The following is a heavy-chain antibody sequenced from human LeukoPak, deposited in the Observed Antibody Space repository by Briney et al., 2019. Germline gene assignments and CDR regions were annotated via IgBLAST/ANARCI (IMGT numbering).Heavy chain of an antibody. J-gene: IGHJ6*03. Sequence: PGGSLRLSCAASGFTFTDYYMSWIRQAPGKGLEWVSYISSSGSTIYYADSVKGRFNISRDNAKNSLYLQMNSLRAEDTAVYYCAREANGDYVYYYYYMDVWGKGTTVTVSS. V-gene: IGHV3-11*04. CDR3: AREANGDYVYYYYYMDV. CDR2: ISSSGSTI. CDR1: GFTFTDYY. D-gene: IGHD4-17*01.